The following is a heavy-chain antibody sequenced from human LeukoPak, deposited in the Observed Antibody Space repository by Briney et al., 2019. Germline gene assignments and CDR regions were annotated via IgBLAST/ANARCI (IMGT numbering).Heavy chain of an antibody. V-gene: IGHV4-31*11. CDR1: GDPFINANFY. CDR3: ARGRIDSTHGVCTKYFFDS. D-gene: IGHD2-8*01. Sequence: SQTLSLTCAVSGDPFINANFYWNWIRQRPGKGLDWIGHVFYNGNTDYSPSLKSRLTISVDTSRRRFSLRLNSVTAADTAIYYRARGRIDSTHGVCTKYFFDSWGQGILVTVSS. CDR2: VFYNGNT. J-gene: IGHJ4*02.